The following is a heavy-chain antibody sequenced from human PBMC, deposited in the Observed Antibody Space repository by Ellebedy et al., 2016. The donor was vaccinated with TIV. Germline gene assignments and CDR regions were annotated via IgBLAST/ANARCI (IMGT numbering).Heavy chain of an antibody. Sequence: AASVKVSCTASGYPFTSYYIHWMRPAPGQGPEWMGMINPSGGSTSYAQKFQGRVTMTRDTSTTTVYMELSSLRSEDTAVYYCARYYYDSSGYLDYWGQGTLVTGSS. CDR1: GYPFTSYY. CDR2: INPSGGST. D-gene: IGHD3-22*01. V-gene: IGHV1-46*01. CDR3: ARYYYDSSGYLDY. J-gene: IGHJ4*02.